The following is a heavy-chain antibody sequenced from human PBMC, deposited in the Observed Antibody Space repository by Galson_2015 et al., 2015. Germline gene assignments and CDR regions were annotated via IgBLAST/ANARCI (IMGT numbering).Heavy chain of an antibody. V-gene: IGHV3-48*02. D-gene: IGHD3-3*01. Sequence: SLRLSCAASGFTFSTYSMNWVRQAPGKGLEWISYIRSSSSTIYYADSVQGRFTISRDNAKNSLYLQINSLKDEDTAVYYCARFGDGSGTYLDYWGQGTLVTVSS. CDR2: IRSSSSTI. J-gene: IGHJ4*02. CDR3: ARFGDGSGTYLDY. CDR1: GFTFSTYS.